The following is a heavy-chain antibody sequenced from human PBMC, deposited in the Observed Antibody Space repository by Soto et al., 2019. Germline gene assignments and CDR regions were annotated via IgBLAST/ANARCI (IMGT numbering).Heavy chain of an antibody. V-gene: IGHV4-39*01. CDR2: IYYSGST. CDR3: ERHSLRLGELSS. D-gene: IGHD3-16*02. J-gene: IGHJ5*02. Sequence: SENLSLSCTVSGGSISSGSYYWGWIRQPPGKGLEWIGSIYYSGSTYYNPSLKSRVTISVDTSKNQFSLKLSSVTAADTAVYYCERHSLRLGELSSWGPGILV. CDR1: GGSISSGSYY.